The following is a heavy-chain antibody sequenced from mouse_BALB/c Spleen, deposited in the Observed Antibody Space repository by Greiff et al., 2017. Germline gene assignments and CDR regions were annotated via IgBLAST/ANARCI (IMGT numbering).Heavy chain of an antibody. V-gene: IGHV5-17*02. Sequence: EVQRVESGGGLVQPGGSRKLSCAASGFTFSSFGMHWVRQAPEKGLEWVAYISSGSSTIYYADKVKGRFTISRDNPKNTLFLQMTSLRSEDTAMYYCARSDGYRAMDYWGQGTSVTVSS. D-gene: IGHD1-2*01. CDR3: ARSDGYRAMDY. CDR1: GFTFSSFG. J-gene: IGHJ4*01. CDR2: ISSGSSTI.